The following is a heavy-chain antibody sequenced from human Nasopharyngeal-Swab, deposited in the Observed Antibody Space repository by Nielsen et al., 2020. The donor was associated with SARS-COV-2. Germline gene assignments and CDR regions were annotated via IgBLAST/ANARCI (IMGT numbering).Heavy chain of an antibody. D-gene: IGHD3-3*01. J-gene: IGHJ6*03. CDR3: ARAIFGVVIIFNYYYMDV. CDR2: INHSGST. V-gene: IGHV4-34*01. Sequence: WIRQPPGKGLEWIGEINHSGSTNYNPSLKSRFTISVDTSKNQFSLKLSSVTAADTAVYYCARAIFGVVIIFNYYYMDVWGKGTTVTVSS.